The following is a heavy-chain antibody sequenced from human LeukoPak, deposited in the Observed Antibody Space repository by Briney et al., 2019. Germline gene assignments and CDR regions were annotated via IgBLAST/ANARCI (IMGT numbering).Heavy chain of an antibody. J-gene: IGHJ4*02. CDR2: MNPNSGNT. Sequence: GASVKVSGKASGYTFTSYDINWVRQATGQGLEWMGWMNPNSGNTGYAQKFQGRVTMTRNTSISTAYMELSSLRSEDTAVYYCARGRGAYCGGDCSYFDYWGQGTLVTVSS. V-gene: IGHV1-8*01. CDR3: ARGRGAYCGGDCSYFDY. CDR1: GYTFTSYD. D-gene: IGHD2-21*02.